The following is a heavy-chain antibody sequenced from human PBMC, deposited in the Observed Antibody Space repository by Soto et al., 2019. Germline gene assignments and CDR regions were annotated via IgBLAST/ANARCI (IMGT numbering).Heavy chain of an antibody. Sequence: QVQLVESGGGVVQPGRSLRLSCAASGFTFSSYGMHWVRQAPGKGREWVAVIWYDGSNKYYADSVKGRFTISRDNYKNTLYLQMNSLRAEDTAVYYCARMDRNLSYFDYWGQGTLVTVSS. CDR3: ARMDRNLSYFDY. D-gene: IGHD3-9*01. CDR2: IWYDGSNK. J-gene: IGHJ4*02. V-gene: IGHV3-33*01. CDR1: GFTFSSYG.